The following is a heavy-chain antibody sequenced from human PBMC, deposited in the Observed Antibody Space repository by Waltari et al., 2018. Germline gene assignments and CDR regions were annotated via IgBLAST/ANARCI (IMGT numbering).Heavy chain of an antibody. CDR2: ISSSSSYI. Sequence: EVQLVESGGGLVKPGGSLRLSCAASGFTFSSYSMNWVRQAPGKGLEWVSSISSSSSYIYYADSVKGRFTIARDNAKNSLYLQMNSLRAEDTAVYYCARVPGLGWNYEWGQGTLVTVSS. CDR1: GFTFSSYS. CDR3: ARVPGLGWNYE. D-gene: IGHD1-7*01. J-gene: IGHJ4*02. V-gene: IGHV3-21*01.